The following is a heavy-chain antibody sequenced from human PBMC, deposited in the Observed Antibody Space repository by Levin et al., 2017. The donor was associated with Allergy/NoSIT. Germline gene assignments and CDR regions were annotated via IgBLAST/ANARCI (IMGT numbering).Heavy chain of an antibody. Sequence: EASVKVSCEASGFIFSTYWMTWVRQAPGKGLEWVANLKQDGNEKYYVDSVKGRFTISRDNARKSLYLQMNNLRAEDTAVYYCARGGKYTFDNWFDAWGQGTLVTVSS. CDR1: GFIFSTYW. V-gene: IGHV3-7*01. D-gene: IGHD3-16*01. J-gene: IGHJ5*02. CDR3: ARGGKYTFDNWFDA. CDR2: LKQDGNEK.